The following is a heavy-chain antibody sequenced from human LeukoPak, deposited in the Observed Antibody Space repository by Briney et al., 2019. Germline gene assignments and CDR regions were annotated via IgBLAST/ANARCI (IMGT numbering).Heavy chain of an antibody. CDR1: GGSLSSYY. D-gene: IGHD6-19*01. J-gene: IGHJ4*02. CDR3: ARTRYSSGWFFDY. CDR2: ISDSGST. V-gene: IGHV4-59*01. Sequence: KPSETLSLPCTVSGGSLSSYYWRWIRQPPGKGLEWTGHISDSGSTNYNPSLKGRLTISVDTSKNQFSLKLSSVTAADTAVYYCARTRYSSGWFFDYWGQGILVTVSS.